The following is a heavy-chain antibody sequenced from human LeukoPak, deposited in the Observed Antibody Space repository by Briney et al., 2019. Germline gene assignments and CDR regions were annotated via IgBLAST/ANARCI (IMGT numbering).Heavy chain of an antibody. CDR2: ISSSSITI. V-gene: IGHV3-48*04. CDR1: GLTFSSYS. D-gene: IGHD2-15*01. J-gene: IGHJ4*02. Sequence: GGSLRLSCAASGLTFSSYSLNWVRQAPGKGLEWVSFISSSSITIYYADSVKGRFTISRDNAEKSLYLQMNSLRAEDTAVYYCARDRGGSYSAIDYWGQGTLVTVSS. CDR3: ARDRGGSYSAIDY.